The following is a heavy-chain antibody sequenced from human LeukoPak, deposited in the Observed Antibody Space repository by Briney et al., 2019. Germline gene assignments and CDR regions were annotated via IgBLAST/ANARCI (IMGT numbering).Heavy chain of an antibody. CDR1: GGSISSSSYY. D-gene: IGHD6-13*01. Sequence: PSETLSLTCTVSGGSISSSSYYWGWIRQPPGKGLEWIGSIYYSGSTYYNPSLKSRVTISVDTSKNQFSLKLSSVTAADTAVYYCARDCLKSSSCGYNWFDPWGQGTLVTVSS. J-gene: IGHJ5*02. CDR2: IYYSGST. CDR3: ARDCLKSSSCGYNWFDP. V-gene: IGHV4-39*07.